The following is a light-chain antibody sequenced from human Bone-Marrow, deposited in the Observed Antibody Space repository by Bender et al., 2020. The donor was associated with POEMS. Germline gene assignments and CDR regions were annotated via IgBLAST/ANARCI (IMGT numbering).Light chain of an antibody. CDR3: QAWDTYSVI. V-gene: IGLV3-1*01. J-gene: IGLJ2*01. Sequence: SYEVTQPPSVSVSPGQTASITCSGDDLGDKYVAWYQQKPGQSPVLVIYQDTKRLSGIPERFSGSNSGNTATLTISGTQAMDEADYYCQAWDTYSVIFCGGTKLTVL. CDR2: QDT. CDR1: DLGDKY.